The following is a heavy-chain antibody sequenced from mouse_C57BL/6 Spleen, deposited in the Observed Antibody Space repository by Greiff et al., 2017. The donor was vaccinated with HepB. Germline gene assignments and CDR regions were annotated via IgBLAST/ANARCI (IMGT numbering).Heavy chain of an antibody. CDR3: ARSPYGSSDDYFDY. CDR1: GYTFTSYG. V-gene: IGHV1-81*01. J-gene: IGHJ2*01. Sequence: QVQLQQSGAELARPGASVKLSCKASGYTFTSYGISWVKQRTGQGLEWIGEIYPRSGNTYYNQKFKGKATLTADKASSTAYMELLSLTSEDSAVYVCARSPYGSSDDYFDYWGQGTTLTVSS. D-gene: IGHD1-1*01. CDR2: IYPRSGNT.